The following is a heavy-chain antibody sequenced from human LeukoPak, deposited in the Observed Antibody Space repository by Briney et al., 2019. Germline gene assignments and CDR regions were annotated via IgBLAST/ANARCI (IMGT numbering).Heavy chain of an antibody. V-gene: IGHV7-4-1*02. CDR3: ASDTAPAGHYFDY. J-gene: IGHJ4*02. Sequence: ASVKVSCKASGYTFISYAMNWVRQAPGQGLEWMGWINTNTANPTYAQGFTGRFVFSLDTSVSTAYLQISSLKAEDTAVYYCASDTAPAGHYFDYWGQGTLVTVSS. CDR1: GYTFISYA. CDR2: INTNTANP. D-gene: IGHD5-18*01.